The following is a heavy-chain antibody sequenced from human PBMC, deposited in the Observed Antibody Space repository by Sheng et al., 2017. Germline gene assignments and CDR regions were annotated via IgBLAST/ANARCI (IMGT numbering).Heavy chain of an antibody. J-gene: IGHJ3*02. D-gene: IGHD2-15*01. CDR1: GYTFTSYG. Sequence: QVQLVQSGAEVKKPGASVKVSCKASGYTFTSYGISWVRQAPGQGLEWMGWISAYNGNTNYAQKLQGRVTMTTDTSTSTAYMELRSLRSDDTAVYYCARVLHEYCSGGSCYSGVDAFVYLGPRDNGHRLF. CDR3: ARVLHEYCSGGSCYSGVDAFVY. CDR2: ISAYNGNT. V-gene: IGHV1-18*01.